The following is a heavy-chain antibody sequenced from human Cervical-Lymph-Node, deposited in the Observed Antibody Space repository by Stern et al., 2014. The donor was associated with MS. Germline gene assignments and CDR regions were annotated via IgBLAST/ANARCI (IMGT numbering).Heavy chain of an antibody. D-gene: IGHD6-13*01. Sequence: VQLVESGPGLVKPSETLSLTCTASGGSISSYYWRWIRQPPGKGLEWIGYIYCSGSTNYNPSLKSRVTISVDTSKNQFSLKLSSVTAADTAVYFCARGYSSSWYWFDSWGQGTQVTVSS. V-gene: IGHV4-59*01. CDR3: ARGYSSSWYWFDS. CDR1: GGSISSYY. J-gene: IGHJ5*01. CDR2: IYCSGST.